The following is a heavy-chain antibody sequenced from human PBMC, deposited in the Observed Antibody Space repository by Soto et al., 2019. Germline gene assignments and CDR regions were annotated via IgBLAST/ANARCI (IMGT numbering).Heavy chain of an antibody. D-gene: IGHD6-13*01. CDR2: ISYDGSNK. J-gene: IGHJ4*02. V-gene: IGHV3-30-3*01. CDR1: GFTFSSYA. Sequence: QVQLVESGGGVVQPGRSLRLSCAASGFTFSSYAMHWVRQAPGKGLEWVAVISYDGSNKYYADSVKGRFTISRDNSKNTLYLQMNSLRAEDTAVYYCARDSMSSSWPVGYFDYWGQGTLVTVSS. CDR3: ARDSMSSSWPVGYFDY.